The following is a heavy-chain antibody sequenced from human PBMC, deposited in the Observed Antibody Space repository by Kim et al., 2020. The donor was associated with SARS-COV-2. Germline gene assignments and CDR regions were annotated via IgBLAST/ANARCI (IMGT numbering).Heavy chain of an antibody. J-gene: IGHJ6*02. D-gene: IGHD5-12*01. CDR1: GFTVSSNY. V-gene: IGHV3-53*04. CDR2: IYSGGST. CDR3: ARATGATQLNYYYYYGMDV. Sequence: GGSLRLSCAASGFTVSSNYMSWVRQAPGKGLEWVSVIYSGGSTYYADSVKGRFTISRHNSKNTLYLQMNSLRAEDTAVYYCARATGATQLNYYYYYGMDVWGQGTTVTVSS.